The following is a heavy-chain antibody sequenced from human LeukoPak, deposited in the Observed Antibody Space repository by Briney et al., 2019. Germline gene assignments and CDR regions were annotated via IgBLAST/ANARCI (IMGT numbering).Heavy chain of an antibody. CDR2: ISYDGSNK. D-gene: IGHD4-11*01. CDR1: GFTFSSYS. V-gene: IGHV3-30-3*01. Sequence: GRSQTLSCAASGFTFSSYSMHWVRQAPGKGLEWVAVISYDGSNKYYADSVKGRFTIARDNSKNTLYLQMNSLRAEDTAVYYCASGGDTTVGIKDAFDIWGQGTMVTVSS. J-gene: IGHJ3*02. CDR3: ASGGDTTVGIKDAFDI.